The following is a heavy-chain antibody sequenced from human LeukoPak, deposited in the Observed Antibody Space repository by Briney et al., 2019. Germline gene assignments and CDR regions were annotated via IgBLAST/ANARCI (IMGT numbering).Heavy chain of an antibody. CDR2: SRNKANSYTT. J-gene: IGHJ4*02. CDR3: AASRANWNDLVY. Sequence: GGSLRLSCAVSGLSFSDHVMDWVRQVPGQGLQWVGRSRNKANSYTTAYAASVQGRFTISRDGSENSLYLQMNSLKSEDTAVYYCAASRANWNDLVYWGQGSLVTVSS. D-gene: IGHD1-1*01. CDR1: GLSFSDHV. V-gene: IGHV3-72*01.